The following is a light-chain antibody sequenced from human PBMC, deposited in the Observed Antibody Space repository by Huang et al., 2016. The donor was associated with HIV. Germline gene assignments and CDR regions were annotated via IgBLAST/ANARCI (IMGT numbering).Light chain of an antibody. Sequence: EIVLTQSPGTLSLSPGERATLSCRASQSVSSNYLAWYQHNPGQAPRLLIHGASSRATGIPDRFSGSGSGTDFTLTISRLEPEDFAVYYCQQYGSSPKTFGQGTKVEIK. J-gene: IGKJ1*01. CDR3: QQYGSSPKT. CDR1: QSVSSNY. CDR2: GAS. V-gene: IGKV3-20*01.